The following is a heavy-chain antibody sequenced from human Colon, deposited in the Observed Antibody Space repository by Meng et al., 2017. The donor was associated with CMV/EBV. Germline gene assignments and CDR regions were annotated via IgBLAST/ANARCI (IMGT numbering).Heavy chain of an antibody. J-gene: IGHJ4*01. CDR3: VRGTVGANGGYFDS. V-gene: IGHV1-2*02. Sequence: ASVTVSCKASGYTFNGFYVHWVRQAPGQGLEWMGWINPLDGDTNYAPKFQGKVTMTRDTSISTAYMDLSRLTSDDTAVYYCVRGTVGANGGYFDSWGQGTLVTVSS. CDR1: GYTFNGFY. CDR2: INPLDGDT. D-gene: IGHD1-26*01.